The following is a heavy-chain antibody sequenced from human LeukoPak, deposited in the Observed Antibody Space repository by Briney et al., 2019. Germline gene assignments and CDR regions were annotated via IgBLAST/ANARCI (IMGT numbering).Heavy chain of an antibody. CDR1: GGSISSGDYY. D-gene: IGHD3-10*01. J-gene: IGHJ6*02. Sequence: SETLSLTCTVSGGSISSGDYYWSWIRQPPGKGLEWIGYIYYSGSTYYNPSLKSRFTISVDTSKHQFSLKLSSVTAADTAVYYCARGSFPYYYGSGYYYGMDVWGQGTTVTVSS. CDR3: ARGSFPYYYGSGYYYGMDV. CDR2: IYYSGST. V-gene: IGHV4-30-4*01.